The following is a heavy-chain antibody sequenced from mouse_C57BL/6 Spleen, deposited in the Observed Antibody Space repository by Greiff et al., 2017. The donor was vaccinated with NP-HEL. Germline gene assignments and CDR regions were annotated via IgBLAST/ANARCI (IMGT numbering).Heavy chain of an antibody. CDR3: ARLFIATDRYAMDY. J-gene: IGHJ4*01. V-gene: IGHV1-39*01. CDR2: INPNYGTT. Sequence: VQLKESGPELVKPGASVKISCKASGYSFTDYNMNWVKQSNGKSLEWIGVINPNYGTTSYNQKFKGKATLTVDQSSSTAYMQLNSLTSEDSAVYYCARLFIATDRYAMDYWGQGTSVTVSS. CDR1: GYSFTDYN. D-gene: IGHD1-1*01.